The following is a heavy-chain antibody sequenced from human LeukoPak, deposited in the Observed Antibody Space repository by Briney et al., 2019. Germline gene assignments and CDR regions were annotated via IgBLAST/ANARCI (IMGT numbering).Heavy chain of an antibody. D-gene: IGHD5-24*01. CDR2: IYYSGST. CDR3: ARGRWLQLGYYFDY. Sequence: SGTLSLTCTVSGGSISSYYWSWIRQPPGKGLEWIGYIYYSGSTNYNPSLKSRVTISVDTSKNQFSLKLSSVTAADTAVYYCARGRWLQLGYYFDYWGQGTLVTVSS. CDR1: GGSISSYY. J-gene: IGHJ4*02. V-gene: IGHV4-59*01.